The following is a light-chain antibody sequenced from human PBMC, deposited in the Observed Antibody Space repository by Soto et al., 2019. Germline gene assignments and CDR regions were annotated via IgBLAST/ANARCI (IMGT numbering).Light chain of an antibody. CDR1: HAISSC. J-gene: IGKJ1*01. CDR3: QHYNCYSEA. Sequence: DMQMSQSPSTLSGSVGDRVTITCRASHAISSCFACYKQKPGKPTKLLNDKASTLKSGVPSRFSGSGSRTEFTLTISSLQPDYFATYYCQHYNCYSEAFGQGTKVDIK. V-gene: IGKV1-5*03. CDR2: KAS.